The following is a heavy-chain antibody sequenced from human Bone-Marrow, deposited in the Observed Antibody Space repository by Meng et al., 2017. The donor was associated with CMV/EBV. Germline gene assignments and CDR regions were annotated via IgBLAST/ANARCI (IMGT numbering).Heavy chain of an antibody. D-gene: IGHD5-12*01. CDR1: GFIFDDYG. CDR2: INWNGEST. J-gene: IGHJ6*02. Sequence: GGSLRLSCAASGFIFDDYGMSWVRQASGKGLEWVSGINWNGESTGYADSVQGRFTISRDNARNSLYLQMNSLRAEDTALYYCARTQWLPTPQYYYHYFGMAVWGQGTTVTVSS. CDR3: ARTQWLPTPQYYYHYFGMAV. V-gene: IGHV3-20*04.